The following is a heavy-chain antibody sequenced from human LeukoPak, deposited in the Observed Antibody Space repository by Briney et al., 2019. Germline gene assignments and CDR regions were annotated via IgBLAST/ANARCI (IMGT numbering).Heavy chain of an antibody. V-gene: IGHV4-59*12. Sequence: SETLSLTCTVSGGSISSYYWSWIRQPPGKGLEWIGYIYYSGSTNYNPSLKSRVTISVDTSKNQFSLKLSSVTAADTAVYYCARDRKENYGGNSLKHNWFDPWGQGTLVTVSS. J-gene: IGHJ5*02. D-gene: IGHD4-23*01. CDR3: ARDRKENYGGNSLKHNWFDP. CDR1: GGSISSYY. CDR2: IYYSGST.